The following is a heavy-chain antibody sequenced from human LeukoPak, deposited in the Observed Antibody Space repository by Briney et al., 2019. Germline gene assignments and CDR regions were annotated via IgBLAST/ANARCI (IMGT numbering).Heavy chain of an antibody. CDR2: INSDGSEG. Sequence: GGSLRLSCAISGFTFSGFWMSWSRQAPGKGLEWVASINSDGSEGYYAGVVKGRFTISRGNAKNSLYLQINSLRAEDTAVYYCARSSYSSSSSVWGQGTMVTVSS. V-gene: IGHV3-7*03. J-gene: IGHJ3*01. CDR1: GFTFSGFW. D-gene: IGHD6-6*01. CDR3: ARSSYSSSSSV.